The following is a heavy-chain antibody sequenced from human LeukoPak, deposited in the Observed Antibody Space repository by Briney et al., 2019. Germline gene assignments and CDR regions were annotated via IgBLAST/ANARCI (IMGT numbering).Heavy chain of an antibody. CDR1: GFSVSSNY. CDR3: ARAPGYRSFLDY. J-gene: IGHJ4*02. D-gene: IGHD6-13*01. V-gene: IGHV3-21*01. Sequence: PGGSLRLSCAASGFSVSSNYMSWVRQAPGKGLEWVSSSSSSSSYIYYADSVKGRFTISRDNAKNSLYLQMNSLRAEDTAVYYCARAPGYRSFLDYWGQGTLVIVSS. CDR2: SSSSSSYI.